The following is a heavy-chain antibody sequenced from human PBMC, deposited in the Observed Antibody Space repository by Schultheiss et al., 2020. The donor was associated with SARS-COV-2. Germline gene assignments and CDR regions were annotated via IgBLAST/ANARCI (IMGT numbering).Heavy chain of an antibody. CDR3: ARGHEDYYYYGMDI. CDR2: IYYSGST. CDR1: GGSISSGGYY. V-gene: IGHV4-31*03. Sequence: SETLSLTCTVSGGSISSGGYYWSWIRQHPGKGLEWIGYIYYSGSTYYNPSLKSRVTISVDKSKNQFSLQLNSVTPEDTAVYYCARGHEDYYYYGMDIWGQGTTVTVSS. J-gene: IGHJ6*02.